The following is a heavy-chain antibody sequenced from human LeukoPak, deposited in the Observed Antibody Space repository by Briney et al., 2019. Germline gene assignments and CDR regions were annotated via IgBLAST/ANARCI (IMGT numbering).Heavy chain of an antibody. CDR1: GDSSRNSNYY. CDR2: FTYGGGT. Sequence: PSETLSLTCIVSGDSSRNSNYYWGWIRQPPGRGLEWIGSFTYGGGTYYNPSLKSRVTISVDTSKNQFSLKVTSATAADTAVYHCARRSSNPVGAIDYWGQGTLVIVSS. D-gene: IGHD1-26*01. CDR3: ARRSSNPVGAIDY. V-gene: IGHV4-39*01. J-gene: IGHJ4*02.